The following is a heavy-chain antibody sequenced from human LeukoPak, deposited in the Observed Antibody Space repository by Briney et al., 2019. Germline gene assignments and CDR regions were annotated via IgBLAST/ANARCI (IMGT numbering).Heavy chain of an antibody. D-gene: IGHD3-9*01. CDR2: ISYDGSNK. CDR1: GFTFSSYG. Sequence: GRSLRLSCAASGFTFSSYGMHWVRQAPGKGLEWVAVISYDGSNKYYADSVKGRFTISRDNSKNTLYLQMNSLRAEDTAVYYCARDSPRTGRYFDWLLFDYWGQGTLVTVSS. CDR3: ARDSPRTGRYFDWLLFDY. V-gene: IGHV3-30*03. J-gene: IGHJ4*02.